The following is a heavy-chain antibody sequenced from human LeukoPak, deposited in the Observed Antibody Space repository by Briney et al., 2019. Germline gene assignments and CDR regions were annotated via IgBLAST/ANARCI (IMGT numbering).Heavy chain of an antibody. CDR3: ARLDYYDSSGHIDY. CDR2: IYYSGST. D-gene: IGHD3-22*01. V-gene: IGHV4-59*08. J-gene: IGHJ4*02. CDR1: GGSISSYY. Sequence: SETLSLTCTVSGGSISSYYWSWIRQPPGKGLEWIGYIYYSGSTNSNPSLKSRVTISVDTSKNQFSLKLSSVTAADTAVYYCARLDYYDSSGHIDYWGQGTLVTVSS.